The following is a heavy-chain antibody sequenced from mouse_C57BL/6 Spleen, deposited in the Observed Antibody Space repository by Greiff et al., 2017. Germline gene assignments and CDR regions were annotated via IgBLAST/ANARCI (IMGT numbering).Heavy chain of an antibody. CDR1: GYTFTSYW. J-gene: IGHJ4*01. V-gene: IGHV1-52*01. Sequence: QVQLKQSGAELVRPGSSVKLSCKASGYTFTSYWMHWVKQRPIQGLEWIGNIDPSDSETHYNQKFKDKATLTVDKSSSTAYMQLSSLTSEDSAVYYCARRGYSNYVYYAMDYWGQGTSVTVSS. CDR2: IDPSDSET. CDR3: ARRGYSNYVYYAMDY. D-gene: IGHD2-5*01.